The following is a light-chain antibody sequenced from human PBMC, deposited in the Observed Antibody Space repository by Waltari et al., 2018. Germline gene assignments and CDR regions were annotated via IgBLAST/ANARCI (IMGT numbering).Light chain of an antibody. Sequence: DIQMTQSPSTLPTSVADRVNITCRASQTISSWLAWYQQKPGKAPKLLINTASSLESGVPSRFSGSGSGTEFTLTISSLQPDDFATYYCQQYDRLPVTFGQGTKLEIK. V-gene: IGKV1-5*03. CDR3: QQYDRLPVT. J-gene: IGKJ2*01. CDR2: TAS. CDR1: QTISSW.